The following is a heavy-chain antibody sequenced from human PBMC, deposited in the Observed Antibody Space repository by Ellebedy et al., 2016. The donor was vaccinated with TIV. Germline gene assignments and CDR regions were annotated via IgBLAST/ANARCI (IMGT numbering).Heavy chain of an antibody. D-gene: IGHD6-19*01. CDR2: ISYDGSKK. J-gene: IGHJ3*02. V-gene: IGHV3-30*04. CDR1: GFTFSRYA. Sequence: GGSLRLSXAASGFTFSRYAMHWVRQAPGKGLEWVAVISYDGSKKYNADSEKGRFTISRDNSQNTLYLQMNSLRAEDTAVYYCAREGAVADFRGYGAFDIWGQGTVVTVSS. CDR3: AREGAVADFRGYGAFDI.